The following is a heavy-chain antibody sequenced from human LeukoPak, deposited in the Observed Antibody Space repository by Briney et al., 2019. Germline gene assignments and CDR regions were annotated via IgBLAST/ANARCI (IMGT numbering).Heavy chain of an antibody. D-gene: IGHD4-17*01. J-gene: IGHJ5*02. CDR1: GGSLSLYY. CDR3: ARDLRSMGWFDL. V-gene: IGHV4-4*07. CDR2: IYSSGTF. Sequence: SETLSLTCTVSGGSLSLYYWTWIRQSAGKGLEWIGRIYSSGTFNYSPSLKSRVSMSVGTSKNQFSLKLSSVTAADTAIYFCARDLRSMGWFDLWGQGSLVIVSS.